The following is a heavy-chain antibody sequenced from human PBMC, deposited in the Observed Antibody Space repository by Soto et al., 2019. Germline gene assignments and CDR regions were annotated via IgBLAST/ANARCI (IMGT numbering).Heavy chain of an antibody. CDR2: IGPSDSYT. V-gene: IGHV5-10-1*01. J-gene: IGHJ4*02. CDR1: GYSFPSYW. Sequence: PGASLKISCKGSGYSFPSYWISWVRQMPGAGLEWMGRIGPSDSYTNYSPSFQGHVAISADKSISTAYLPWSSLKASDTDMNYCARLGYSSGWPLDYWGQGTLVTVSS. CDR3: ARLGYSSGWPLDY. D-gene: IGHD6-19*01.